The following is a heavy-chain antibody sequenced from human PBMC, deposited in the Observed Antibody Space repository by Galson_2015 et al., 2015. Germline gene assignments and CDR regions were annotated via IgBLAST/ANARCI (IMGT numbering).Heavy chain of an antibody. CDR3: ARDFGGSGRGDFDI. Sequence: SLRLSCAASGFTFSSYAMHWVRQAPGKGLEWVAVISYDGSDKYYADSVKGRFTISRDNSKNTLYLQMNGLRAEDTAVYYCARDFGGSGRGDFDIWGQGTMVTVSS. J-gene: IGHJ3*02. V-gene: IGHV3-30-3*01. CDR2: ISYDGSDK. D-gene: IGHD3-10*01. CDR1: GFTFSSYA.